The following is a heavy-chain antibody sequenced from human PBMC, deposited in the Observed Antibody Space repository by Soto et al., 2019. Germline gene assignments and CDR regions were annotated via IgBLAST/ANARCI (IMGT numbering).Heavy chain of an antibody. D-gene: IGHD2-21*02. V-gene: IGHV5-51*01. CDR1: GYSFSNYW. CDR3: ARLAYCGGDCYIVPHSPSRSVDH. CDR2: IYPADSDT. Sequence: GESLKISCKASGYSFSNYWIAWVRQMPGKGLEWMGIIYPADSDTKYSPSFQGPVTISADKSITTAYLQWSSLKASDTAMYYCARLAYCGGDCYIVPHSPSRSVDHWGQGTLVTVSS. J-gene: IGHJ4*02.